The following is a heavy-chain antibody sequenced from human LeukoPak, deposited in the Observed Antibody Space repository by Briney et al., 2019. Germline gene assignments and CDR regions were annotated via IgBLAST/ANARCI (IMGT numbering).Heavy chain of an antibody. CDR1: GFTFSSNW. D-gene: IGHD1-26*01. V-gene: IGHV3-74*01. Sequence: GGSLRLSCAASGFTFSSNWMHWVRQAPGKGLVWVSRINEDGSTANYADSVKGRSTIFRDNAKNTLYLQMNSLRAEDTAVYYCVRDLGGRSGHWGQGTLVTVSS. CDR3: VRDLGGRSGH. CDR2: INEDGSTA. J-gene: IGHJ4*02.